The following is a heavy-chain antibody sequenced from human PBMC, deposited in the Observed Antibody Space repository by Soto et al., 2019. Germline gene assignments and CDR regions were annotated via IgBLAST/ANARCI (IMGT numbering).Heavy chain of an antibody. CDR1: GGSISSYY. V-gene: IGHV4-59*01. CDR2: IYYSGST. CDR3: ARFDYYDSSSYLDFGPK. J-gene: IGHJ4*02. Sequence: SETLSLTCTVSGGSISSYYWSWIRQPPGKGLEWIGYIYYSGSTNYNPSLKCRVTISVDTSKNQFSLKLSSVTAADTAVYYCARFDYYDSSSYLDFGPKWGQGTPVTVSS. D-gene: IGHD3-22*01.